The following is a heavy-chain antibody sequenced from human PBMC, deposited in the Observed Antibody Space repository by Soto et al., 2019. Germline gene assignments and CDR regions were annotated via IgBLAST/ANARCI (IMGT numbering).Heavy chain of an antibody. J-gene: IGHJ4*02. Sequence: QVQLVESGGGVVQPGRSLRLSCAASGFTFSSYGMHWVRQAPGKGLEWVAVIWYDGSNKYYADSVKGRFTISRDNSKNTLYLQMNSLRAEDTAVYYCARVAARYCRGGSCYDMDYWGQGTLVTVSS. CDR1: GFTFSSYG. CDR3: ARVAARYCRGGSCYDMDY. V-gene: IGHV3-33*01. D-gene: IGHD2-15*01. CDR2: IWYDGSNK.